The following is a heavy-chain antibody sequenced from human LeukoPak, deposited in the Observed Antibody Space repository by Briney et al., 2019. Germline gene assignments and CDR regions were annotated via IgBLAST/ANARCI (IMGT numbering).Heavy chain of an antibody. CDR3: ARDVYESGTPFDY. V-gene: IGHV3-33*08. CDR2: IWYDGSKK. Sequence: GGSLRLSCAASGFTFSSYSMNWVRQAPGKGLEWVAVIWYDGSKKYYADSVKGRFAISRDNSKNTLYLQMNSLRAEDTAVYYCARDVYESGTPFDYWGQGTLVTVSS. CDR1: GFTFSSYS. D-gene: IGHD5/OR15-5a*01. J-gene: IGHJ4*02.